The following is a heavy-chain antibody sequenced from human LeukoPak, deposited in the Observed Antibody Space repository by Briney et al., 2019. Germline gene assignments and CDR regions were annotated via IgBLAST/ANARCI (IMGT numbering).Heavy chain of an antibody. J-gene: IGHJ4*02. Sequence: TGGSLRLSCTASGFTFGDYAMSWVRQAPEKGLEWVGFIRSKAYGGTTEYAASVKGRFTISRDDSKSIAYLQMNSLKTEDTAVYYCTTRVSFVYWGQGTLVTVSS. CDR1: GFTFGDYA. D-gene: IGHD2-8*01. CDR3: TTRVSFVY. CDR2: IRSKAYGGTT. V-gene: IGHV3-49*04.